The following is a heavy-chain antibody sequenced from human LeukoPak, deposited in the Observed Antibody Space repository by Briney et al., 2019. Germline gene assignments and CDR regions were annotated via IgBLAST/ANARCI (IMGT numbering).Heavy chain of an antibody. Sequence: GGSLRLSCAASGFTFSNYGLSLVRQAPGKGPEWVSAISGGGSATYYADSVKGRSTISRDNSKNTLFLQMNTLRVDDTAVYYCAGGAGVYYYGMDVWGQGTSVTVSS. J-gene: IGHJ6*02. CDR2: ISGGGSAT. CDR1: GFTFSNYG. CDR3: AGGAGVYYYGMDV. V-gene: IGHV3-23*01.